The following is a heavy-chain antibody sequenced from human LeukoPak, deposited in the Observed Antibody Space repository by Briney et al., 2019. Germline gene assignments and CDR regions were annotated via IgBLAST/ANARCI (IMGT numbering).Heavy chain of an antibody. CDR2: VHPSEGT. D-gene: IGHD2-2*01. Sequence: SETLSLTCAVSGGSVSHSNWWTWVRQSPGKGLEWIGEVHPSEGTNYNPSLKSRVTISLDKSKNQFSLHLNSVTPEGTAVYYCARRLTQYDCFDPWGQGILVTVSS. CDR1: GGSVSHSNW. CDR3: ARRLTQYDCFDP. J-gene: IGHJ5*02. V-gene: IGHV4-4*02.